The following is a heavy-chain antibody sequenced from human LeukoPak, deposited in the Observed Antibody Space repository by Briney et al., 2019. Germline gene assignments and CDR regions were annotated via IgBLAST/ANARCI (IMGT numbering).Heavy chain of an antibody. CDR2: IKRDGSEK. CDR3: ARDLCGYRYGYYDC. CDR1: GFTFSNFW. V-gene: IGHV3-7*04. Sequence: PGGSLRLSCAASGFTFSNFWMNWVRLTPGKGLEWLANIKRDGSEKNYVDSVKGRFTISRDNARNSLYLQMNSLRAEDTAVYYCARDLCGYRYGYYDCWGQGTLVTVSS. J-gene: IGHJ4*02. D-gene: IGHD5-18*01.